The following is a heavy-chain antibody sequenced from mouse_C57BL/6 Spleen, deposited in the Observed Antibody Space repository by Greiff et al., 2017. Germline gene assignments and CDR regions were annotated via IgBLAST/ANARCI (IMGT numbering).Heavy chain of an antibody. D-gene: IGHD1-1*02. CDR3: ARGGYFDY. CDR2: IDPSDSET. Sequence: QVQLQQPGAELVRPGSSVKLSCKASGYTFTSYWMHWVKQRPIQGLEWIGNIDPSDSETNYNQKFKDKATLTVDKSSSTAYMQLSSLTSEDSAVYYCARGGYFDYWGQGTTLTVSS. CDR1: GYTFTSYW. J-gene: IGHJ2*01. V-gene: IGHV1-52*01.